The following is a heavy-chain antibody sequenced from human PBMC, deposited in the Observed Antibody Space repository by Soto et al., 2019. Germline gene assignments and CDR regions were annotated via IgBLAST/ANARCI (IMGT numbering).Heavy chain of an antibody. CDR3: AKWSYLDY. J-gene: IGHJ4*02. CDR1: GFSFASFA. Sequence: GGSLRLSCTTSGFSFASFAMTLVRQAPGKGLEWVATISGSDGKTYYADSVKGRFSISRDTSRNTLYLQMNSLRADDTAIYYCAKWSYLDYWGQGTRVTVSS. CDR2: ISGSDGKT. V-gene: IGHV3-23*01. D-gene: IGHD3-3*01.